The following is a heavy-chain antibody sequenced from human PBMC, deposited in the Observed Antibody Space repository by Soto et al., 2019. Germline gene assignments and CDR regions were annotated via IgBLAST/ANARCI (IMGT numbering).Heavy chain of an antibody. J-gene: IGHJ6*02. D-gene: IGHD5-12*01. CDR1: GFTFSSYA. CDR2: ISYDGSNK. CDR3: AREVAHYYYYGMDV. V-gene: IGHV3-30-3*01. Sequence: GGSLRLSCAASGFTFSSYAMHWVRQAPGKGLEWVAVISYDGSNKYYADSVKGRFTISRDNSKNTLYLQMNSLRAEDTAVYYCAREVAHYYYYGMDVWGQGTTVTVS.